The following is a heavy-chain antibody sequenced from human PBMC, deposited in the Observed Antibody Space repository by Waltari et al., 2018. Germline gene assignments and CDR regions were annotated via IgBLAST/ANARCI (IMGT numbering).Heavy chain of an antibody. D-gene: IGHD2-15*01. CDR2: IRGSGGST. V-gene: IGHV3-23*01. CDR1: GFTFSSYA. CDR3: AKADCSGGSCYGNWYFDL. Sequence: ELPLLESGGGLVQPGGSLSLSCAASGFTFSSYAMSWVRQAPGKGLEWVSSIRGSGGSTYYADSVKGRFTISRDNSKNTLYLQMNSLRAEDTAVYYCAKADCSGGSCYGNWYFDLWGRGTLVTVSS. J-gene: IGHJ2*01.